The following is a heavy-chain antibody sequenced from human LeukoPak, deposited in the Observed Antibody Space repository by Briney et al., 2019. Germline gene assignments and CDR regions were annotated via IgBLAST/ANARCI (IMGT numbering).Heavy chain of an antibody. Sequence: PSETLSLTCTVSGGSISSSSYYWSWIRQPPGKGLEWIGYIYYSGSTNYNPSLKSRVTISVDTSKNQFSLKLSSVTAADTAVYYCARDNGSGYDYDYWGQGTLVTVSS. V-gene: IGHV4-61*01. J-gene: IGHJ4*02. CDR3: ARDNGSGYDYDY. D-gene: IGHD5-12*01. CDR2: IYYSGST. CDR1: GGSISSSSYY.